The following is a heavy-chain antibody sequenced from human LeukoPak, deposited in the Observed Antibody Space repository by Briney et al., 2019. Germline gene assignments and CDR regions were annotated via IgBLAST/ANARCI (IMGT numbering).Heavy chain of an antibody. J-gene: IGHJ3*02. Sequence: ASVRVSSAASGYTFTVYYMHWVRQAPGQGLGWMGWISAYNGNTNYTQNLQGRVTITTDPSTSTAYMELRSLRSDDTAVYYCARVPQYCSGGSCLSMGAFDIWGQGTMVTVSS. D-gene: IGHD2-15*01. CDR2: ISAYNGNT. V-gene: IGHV1-18*04. CDR3: ARVPQYCSGGSCLSMGAFDI. CDR1: GYTFTVYY.